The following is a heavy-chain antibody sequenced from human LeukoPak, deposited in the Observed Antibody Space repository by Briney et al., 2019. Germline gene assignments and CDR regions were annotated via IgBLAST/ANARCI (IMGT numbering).Heavy chain of an antibody. CDR3: ARSQKTTVTTNPFDY. Sequence: SVKVSCKASGGTFSSYAISWVRQAPGQGLEWMGRIIPIFGTANYAQKFQGRVTITTDESTSTAYMELSSLRSEDTAVYYCARSQKTTVTTNPFDYWGQGTLVTVSS. J-gene: IGHJ4*02. V-gene: IGHV1-69*05. CDR1: GGTFSSYA. CDR2: IIPIFGTA. D-gene: IGHD4-17*01.